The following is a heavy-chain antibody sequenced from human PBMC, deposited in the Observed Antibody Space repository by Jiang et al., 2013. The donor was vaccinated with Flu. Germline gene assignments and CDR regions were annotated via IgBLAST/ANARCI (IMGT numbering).Heavy chain of an antibody. CDR3: ARIPYYYDSSGYQLGGYWFDP. CDR2: IDWDDDK. CDR1: GFSLTTSGMC. Sequence: KPTQTLTLTCTFSGFSLTTSGMCVSWIRQPPGKALEWLALIDWDDDKYYSTSLKTRLTISKDTSKNQVVLTMTNMDPVDTATYYCARIPYYYDSSGYQLGGYWFDPWGQGTLVTVSS. D-gene: IGHD3-22*01. V-gene: IGHV2-70*01. J-gene: IGHJ5*02.